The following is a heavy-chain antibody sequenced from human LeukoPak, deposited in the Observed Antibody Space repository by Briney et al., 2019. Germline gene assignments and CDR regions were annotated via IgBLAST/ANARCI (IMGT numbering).Heavy chain of an antibody. CDR2: INAGNGNT. J-gene: IGHJ4*02. D-gene: IGHD3-10*01. V-gene: IGHV1-3*01. Sequence: VASVKVSCKASGYTFTSYAMHWVRQAPGQRLEWMGWINAGNGNTKYSQKFQGRVTITTDESTSTAYMELSSLRSEDTAVYYCARSPPTMAPFDYWGQGTLVTVSS. CDR1: GYTFTSYA. CDR3: ARSPPTMAPFDY.